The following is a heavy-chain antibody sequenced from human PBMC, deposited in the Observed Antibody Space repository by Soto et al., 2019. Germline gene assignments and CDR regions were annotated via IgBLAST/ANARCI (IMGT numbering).Heavy chain of an antibody. V-gene: IGHV1-69*13. D-gene: IGHD3-22*01. Sequence: ASVKVSCKASGGTFSSYAISWVRQAPGQGLEWMGGIIPIFGTANYAQKFQGRVTITADESTSTAYMELSRLRSDDTAVYYCARNYYDSSDRDYLDYWGQGTPVTVSS. CDR2: IIPIFGTA. CDR1: GGTFSSYA. CDR3: ARNYYDSSDRDYLDY. J-gene: IGHJ4*02.